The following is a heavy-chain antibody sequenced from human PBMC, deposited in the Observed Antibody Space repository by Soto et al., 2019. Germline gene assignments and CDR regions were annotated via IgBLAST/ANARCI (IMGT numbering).Heavy chain of an antibody. CDR1: GFTFSSYG. V-gene: IGHV3-33*01. Sequence: QVQLVESGGGVVQPGRSLRLSCAASGFTFSSYGMHWVRQAPGKGLEWVAVIWYDGSNKYYADSVKGRFTISRDNSKNTLYLQMNSLRAEDTAVYYCARVRHRGIAVAGSFDYWGQGTLVTVSS. D-gene: IGHD6-19*01. CDR3: ARVRHRGIAVAGSFDY. CDR2: IWYDGSNK. J-gene: IGHJ4*02.